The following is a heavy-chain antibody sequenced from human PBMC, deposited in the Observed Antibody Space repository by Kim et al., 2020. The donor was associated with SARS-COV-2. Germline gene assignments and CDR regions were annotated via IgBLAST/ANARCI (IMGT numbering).Heavy chain of an antibody. J-gene: IGHJ4*02. Sequence: TYYADAVKGRFTITRDNSKNTLYLQMNSLRAEDTAVYYCAKVKVRGVIDYWGQGTLVTVSS. CDR2: T. D-gene: IGHD3-10*01. V-gene: IGHV3-23*01. CDR3: AKVKVRGVIDY.